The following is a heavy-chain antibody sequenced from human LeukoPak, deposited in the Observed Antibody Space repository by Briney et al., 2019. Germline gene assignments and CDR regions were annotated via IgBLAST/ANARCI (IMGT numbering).Heavy chain of an antibody. J-gene: IGHJ3*02. V-gene: IGHV3-64*02. CDR1: GFTFSSYG. CDR3: ARQRYYYDTSVLDAFGM. D-gene: IGHD3-22*01. Sequence: GGSLRLSCVGSGFTFSSYGMNWVRQAPGKGLEYVSTISSNGASTYYADSVKGRFTISRDNSKNTLYLQVGSLRAEDTAVYYFARQRYYYDTSVLDAFGMWGQGTMVTVSS. CDR2: ISSNGAST.